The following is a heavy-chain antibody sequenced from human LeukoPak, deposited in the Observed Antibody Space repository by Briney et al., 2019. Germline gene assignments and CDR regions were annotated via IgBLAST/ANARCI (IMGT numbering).Heavy chain of an antibody. V-gene: IGHV3-30*02. D-gene: IGHD2/OR15-2a*01. J-gene: IGHJ4*02. CDR3: ARSRQAHSTGLEY. Sequence: GGSLRLSCAASGFTFSSYGMHWVRQAPGKGLEWVSFIRYDGSNKFYADSVKGRFTISRDNSKNTLYLQMNSLRAEDTAVYYCARSRQAHSTGLEYWGQGTLVTVS. CDR1: GFTFSSYG. CDR2: IRYDGSNK.